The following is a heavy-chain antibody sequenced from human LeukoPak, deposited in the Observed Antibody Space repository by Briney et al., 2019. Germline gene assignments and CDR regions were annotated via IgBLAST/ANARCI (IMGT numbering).Heavy chain of an antibody. Sequence: SEDLSLTCVVSGFSISSGYYWGWIRQPPGRGLEWNVKSHPSGTTFYNSSLKSRVAMSIDTSKNQFSLKLVSVTAADTAVYYCAREAERRIVNWGQGTLVTVSS. V-gene: IGHV4-38-2*02. CDR2: SHPSGTT. CDR3: AREAERRIVN. J-gene: IGHJ4*02. CDR1: GFSISSGYY. D-gene: IGHD1-1*01.